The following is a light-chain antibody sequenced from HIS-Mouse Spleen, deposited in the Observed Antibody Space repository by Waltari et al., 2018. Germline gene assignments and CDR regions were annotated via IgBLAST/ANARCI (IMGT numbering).Light chain of an antibody. V-gene: IGLV3-10*01. CDR2: EDS. J-gene: IGLJ2*01. Sequence: SYELTPPPPGSVSPGQTARTPFSGDALPNKCAYWYQQKSGQAPVLVMYEDSKRPSGIPERFSGSSSGTMATLTISGAQVEDEADYYCYSTDSSGNHRVFGGGTKLTVL. CDR1: ALPNKC. CDR3: YSTDSSGNHRV.